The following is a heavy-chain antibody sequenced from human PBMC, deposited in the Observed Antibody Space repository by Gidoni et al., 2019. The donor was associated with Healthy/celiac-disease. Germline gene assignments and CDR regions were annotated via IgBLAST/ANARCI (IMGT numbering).Heavy chain of an antibody. CDR3: ARAGLLWFGESPVDY. V-gene: IGHV3-7*04. J-gene: IGHJ4*02. CDR1: GFTFSSYW. D-gene: IGHD3-10*01. CDR2: IKQDGSEK. Sequence: EVQLVESGGGLVQPGGSLRLSCAAPGFTFSSYWMSWVRPAPGKGLEWVANIKQDGSEKYYVDSVKGRFTISRDNAKNPLYRQMNSLRAEDTAVYYCARAGLLWFGESPVDYWGQGTLVTVSS.